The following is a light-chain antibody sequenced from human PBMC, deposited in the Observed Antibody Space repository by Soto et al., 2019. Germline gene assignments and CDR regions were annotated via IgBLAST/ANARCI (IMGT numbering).Light chain of an antibody. J-gene: IGKJ1*01. CDR3: QQYNSYSGT. CDR1: QSISSW. V-gene: IGKV1-5*01. CDR2: DAS. Sequence: DIQMTQSPSTLSASVGDRVTITCRASQSISSWLAWYQQKPGKAPKLLIYDASSFESGVPSRFSGSGSGTEFTLTLSSLQPDDFATYYCQQYNSYSGTFGQGTKVEIK.